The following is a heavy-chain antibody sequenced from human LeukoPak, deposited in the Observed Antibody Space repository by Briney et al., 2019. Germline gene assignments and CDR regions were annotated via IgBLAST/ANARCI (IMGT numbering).Heavy chain of an antibody. Sequence: SQTLSLTCTVSGGSISSGSYYWSWIRQPAGKGLEWIGRIYTSGSTNYNPSLKSRVTISVDTSKNQFSLKLSSVTAADTAVYYCARGTLGYCSSTSCYTGGWFDPWGQGTLVTVSS. CDR2: IYTSGST. J-gene: IGHJ5*02. D-gene: IGHD2-2*02. CDR1: GGSISSGSYY. V-gene: IGHV4-61*02. CDR3: ARGTLGYCSSTSCYTGGWFDP.